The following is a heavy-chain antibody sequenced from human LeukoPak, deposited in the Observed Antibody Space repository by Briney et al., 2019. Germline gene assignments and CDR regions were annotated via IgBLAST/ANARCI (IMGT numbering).Heavy chain of an antibody. Sequence: PSETLSLTCTVSGGSLSNYYWSWIRQPPGKGLEWIGYIFYSGSTNYNPSLKSRVTISVDTSKNQFSLKLSSVTAADTAVYYCARGEWDLLFDYWGQGTLVTVSS. CDR3: ARGEWDLLFDY. CDR2: IFYSGST. V-gene: IGHV4-59*01. J-gene: IGHJ4*02. CDR1: GGSLSNYY. D-gene: IGHD1-26*01.